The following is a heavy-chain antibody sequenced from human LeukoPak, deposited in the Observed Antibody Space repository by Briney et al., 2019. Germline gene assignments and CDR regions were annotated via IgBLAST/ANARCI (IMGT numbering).Heavy chain of an antibody. CDR1: GYTFTSYD. Sequence: ASVKVSCKVSGYTFTSYDINWVRQATGQGLEWMGWMNPNSGNTGYAQKFQGRVTMTRNTSISTAYMELSSLRSEDTAVYYCARSGEHYDFWSGYSTPVYYYMDVWGKGTTVTVSS. D-gene: IGHD3-3*01. J-gene: IGHJ6*03. V-gene: IGHV1-8*01. CDR3: ARSGEHYDFWSGYSTPVYYYMDV. CDR2: MNPNSGNT.